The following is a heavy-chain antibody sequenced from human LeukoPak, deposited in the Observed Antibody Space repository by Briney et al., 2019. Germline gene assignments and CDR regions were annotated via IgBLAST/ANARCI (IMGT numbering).Heavy chain of an antibody. V-gene: IGHV4-4*07. CDR1: GGSICSYY. CDR3: ARGGYYYGSGSSYNWFDP. CDR2: IYSRGT. J-gene: IGHJ5*02. Sequence: SETLSLTCTVSGGSICSYYLSWIRQPAGKGLEWIGRIYSRGTTYNPSLKSRVTMSADTSRNHVSLTLNSVTAADTAVYYCARGGYYYGSGSSYNWFDPWGQGTLVTVSS. D-gene: IGHD3-10*01.